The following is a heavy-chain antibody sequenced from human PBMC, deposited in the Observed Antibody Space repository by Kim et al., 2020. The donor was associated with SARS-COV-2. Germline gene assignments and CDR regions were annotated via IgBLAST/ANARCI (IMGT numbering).Heavy chain of an antibody. D-gene: IGHD4-17*01. V-gene: IGHV4-39*01. CDR3: ARRTTVTAKKYYFDY. J-gene: IGHJ4*02. Sequence: SETLSLTCTVSGGSISSSSYYWGWIRQPPGKGLEWIGSIYYSGSTYYNPSLKSRVTISVDTSKNQFSLKLSSVTAADTAVYYCARRTTVTAKKYYFDYWGQGTLVTVSS. CDR1: GGSISSSSYY. CDR2: IYYSGST.